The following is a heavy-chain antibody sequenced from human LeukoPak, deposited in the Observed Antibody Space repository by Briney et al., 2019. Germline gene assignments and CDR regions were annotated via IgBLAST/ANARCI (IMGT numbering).Heavy chain of an antibody. D-gene: IGHD3-22*01. CDR2: IIPILGIA. CDR1: GGTFSSYA. J-gene: IGHJ4*02. Sequence: SVKVSCKASGGTFSSYAISWVRQAPGQGLEWMGRIIPILGIANYAQKFQGRVTITADKSTSTAYMELSSLRSEDTAVYYCARDIHDSSGYIYYFDYWGQGTLVTVSS. CDR3: ARDIHDSSGYIYYFDY. V-gene: IGHV1-69*04.